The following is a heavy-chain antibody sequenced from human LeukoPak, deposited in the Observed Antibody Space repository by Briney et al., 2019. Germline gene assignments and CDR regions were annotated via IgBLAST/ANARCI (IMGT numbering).Heavy chain of an antibody. CDR1: GGSISSGGYY. CDR3: ARRLDGYNYHFDY. Sequence: SQTLSLTCAVSGGSISSGGYYWSWIRQHPGKGLEWIGYIYYSGSTYYNPSLKSRVTISVDTSKNQFSLKLSSVTAADTAVYYCARRLDGYNYHFDYWGQGTLVTVSS. D-gene: IGHD5-24*01. CDR2: IYYSGST. J-gene: IGHJ4*02. V-gene: IGHV4-31*11.